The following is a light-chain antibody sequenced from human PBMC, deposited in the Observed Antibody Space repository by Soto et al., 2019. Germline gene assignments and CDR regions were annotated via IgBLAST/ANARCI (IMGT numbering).Light chain of an antibody. CDR2: EVS. CDR3: TSYTSTSTWV. V-gene: IGLV2-14*01. J-gene: IGLJ3*02. CDR1: SSDVGGYNY. Sequence: QSALTQPPSVSGSPGQSITISCTGTSSDVGGYNYVSWYQHHPGKAPKLIIFEVSDRPSGVSNRFTGSKSGNTASLTISGLQAEDEADYFCTSYTSTSTWVFGGGTQLTVL.